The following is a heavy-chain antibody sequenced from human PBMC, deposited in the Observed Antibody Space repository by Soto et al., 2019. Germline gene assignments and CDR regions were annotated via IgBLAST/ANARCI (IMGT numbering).Heavy chain of an antibody. J-gene: IGHJ4*02. V-gene: IGHV5-51*01. CDR1: GYSFTTYW. D-gene: IGHD6-13*01. Sequence: GASLTISCEASGYSFTTYWIGWVRQMPGKGLEWMGIIYPGDSDTRYSPSFQGQVTISADKSISTAYLQWSSLKASDTAIYYCARPYSSSWNGFDYGGLGTLVTSPQ. CDR2: IYPGDSDT. CDR3: ARPYSSSWNGFDY.